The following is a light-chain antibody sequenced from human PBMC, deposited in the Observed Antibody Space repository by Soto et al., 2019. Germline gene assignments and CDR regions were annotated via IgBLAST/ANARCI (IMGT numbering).Light chain of an antibody. CDR2: DAS. J-gene: IGKJ5*01. V-gene: IGKV1-33*01. Sequence: IQMPQSPSSLSASVGDRVTITCQASQDISKYLNWYQQKPGKAPKLLIYDASSLQTGVPSRFSGSGSATHFTFTISSLQPEDIATYYWQQYDNLLPITFGQGTRLEIK. CDR1: QDISKY. CDR3: QQYDNLLPIT.